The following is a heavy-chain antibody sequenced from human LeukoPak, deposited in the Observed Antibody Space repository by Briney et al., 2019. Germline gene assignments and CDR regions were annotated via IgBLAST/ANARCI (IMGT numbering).Heavy chain of an antibody. Sequence: SETLSLTCAVYRGSFSGYYWSWIRQPPGKGLEWIGEIHHSGSTNYNPSLKSRVTISVDTSKNQFSLKLSSVTAADTAMYYCARESTTVAGTFDYWGQGTLVTVSS. J-gene: IGHJ4*02. CDR3: ARESTTVAGTFDY. CDR1: RGSFSGYY. CDR2: IHHSGST. D-gene: IGHD6-19*01. V-gene: IGHV4-34*01.